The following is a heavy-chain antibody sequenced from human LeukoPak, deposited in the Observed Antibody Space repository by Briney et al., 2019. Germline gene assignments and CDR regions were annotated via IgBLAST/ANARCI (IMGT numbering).Heavy chain of an antibody. Sequence: ASVKVSCKASGYTCTGYYMHWVRQAPGQGLEWMGWINPNSGGTNYAQKLQGRVTMTTDPSTSTAYMELRSLRSDDTALYYCVISFPGYTISPSWFDLWGQGTLVTVSS. CDR1: GYTCTGYY. CDR3: VISFPGYTISPSWFDL. V-gene: IGHV1-2*02. D-gene: IGHD5-12*01. CDR2: INPNSGGT. J-gene: IGHJ5*02.